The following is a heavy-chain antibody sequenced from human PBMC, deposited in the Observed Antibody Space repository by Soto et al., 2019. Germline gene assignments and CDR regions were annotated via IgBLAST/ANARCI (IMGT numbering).Heavy chain of an antibody. CDR3: ARGFRGQLGYNWFDP. D-gene: IGHD3-10*01. CDR1: GFSFSSYA. Sequence: VQLLESGGGLVQPGGSLRLSCAASGFSFSSYAMSWVRQAPGKGLEWIGYIYYSGSTYYNPSLKSRVTISVDTSKNQFSLKLSSVTAADTAVYYCARGFRGQLGYNWFDPWGQGTLVTVSS. J-gene: IGHJ5*02. CDR2: IYYSGST. V-gene: IGHV4-31*02.